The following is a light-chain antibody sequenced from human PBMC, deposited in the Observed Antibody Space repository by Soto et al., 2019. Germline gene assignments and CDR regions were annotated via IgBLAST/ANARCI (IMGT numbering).Light chain of an antibody. V-gene: IGKV3-15*01. CDR1: LSVSSD. J-gene: IGKJ2*01. CDR2: RAF. CDR3: QRFDNSPPYT. Sequence: EIVMTQSPATLSLSPGERATLSCRASLSVSSDLAWYRQKPGQAPRLLIYRAFTRATGIPDRFSGSGSGTDFSLSISRVEPEDFAVYFCQRFDNSPPYTFGQGTKLEIK.